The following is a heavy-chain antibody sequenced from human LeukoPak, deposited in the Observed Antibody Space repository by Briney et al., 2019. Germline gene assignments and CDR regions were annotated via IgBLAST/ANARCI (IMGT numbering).Heavy chain of an antibody. Sequence: ASVKVSCKASGYTFSDYYLHWVRQAPGHGLEWMVWINPHSGGTHYAKKFQGRVTMTRDTSISTAYMELSSLRSDNTAVYFCAREIVATIGGAFDIWGQGTMVTVSS. J-gene: IGHJ3*02. V-gene: IGHV1-2*02. D-gene: IGHD5-12*01. CDR1: GYTFSDYY. CDR2: INPHSGGT. CDR3: AREIVATIGGAFDI.